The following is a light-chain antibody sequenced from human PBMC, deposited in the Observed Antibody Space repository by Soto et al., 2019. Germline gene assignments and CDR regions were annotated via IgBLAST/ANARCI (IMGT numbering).Light chain of an antibody. CDR3: QQYHSWPA. Sequence: EIVMTQSPATLSVSPGERVTLSFRASQSVFSRLAWYQQKPGQAPRLLIYGAATRATGIPARFSGSGSGTEFTLTISSLQSEDLAVYYCQQYHSWPAFGRGTKVEIK. V-gene: IGKV3-15*01. CDR2: GAA. CDR1: QSVFSR. J-gene: IGKJ4*02.